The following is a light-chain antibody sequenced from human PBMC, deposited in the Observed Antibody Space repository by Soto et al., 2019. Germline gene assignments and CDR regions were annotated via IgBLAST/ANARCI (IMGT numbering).Light chain of an antibody. CDR1: TSDVGGYDF. Sequence: SVLTQPASVSGSPRQSITISCTGTTSDVGGYDFVSWYQQHPGKAPKLIIYEVSNRPSGVSNRFSASKSVNTASLTISGLQAEDEADYFCNSYSSSVNFDVVFGGGTKLAVL. V-gene: IGLV2-14*01. CDR3: NSYSSSVNFDVV. J-gene: IGLJ2*01. CDR2: EVS.